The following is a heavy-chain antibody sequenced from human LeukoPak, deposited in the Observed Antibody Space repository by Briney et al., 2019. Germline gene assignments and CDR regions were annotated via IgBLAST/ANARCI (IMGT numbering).Heavy chain of an antibody. J-gene: IGHJ4*02. Sequence: PGGSLRLSCAASGFTFSSYWMSWVRQAPGEGVEWVANIKQDGSDKYYVDSVKGRFTISRDNAKNSLYLQMNSLRAEDTAVYYCAKSHSYGFDYWGQGTLVTVSS. CDR3: AKSHSYGFDY. V-gene: IGHV3-7*01. D-gene: IGHD5-18*01. CDR1: GFTFSSYW. CDR2: IKQDGSDK.